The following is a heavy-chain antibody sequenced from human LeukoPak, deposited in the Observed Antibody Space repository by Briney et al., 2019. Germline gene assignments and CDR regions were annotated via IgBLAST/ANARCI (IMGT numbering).Heavy chain of an antibody. V-gene: IGHV3-43D*03. CDR1: GFTFNDYA. CDR3: AKDRYSSGPYYFDF. CDR2: ISWDGANT. D-gene: IGHD6-19*01. Sequence: GGSLRLSCAASGFTFNDYAMHWVRQAPGKGLEWVSLISWDGANTYYAGSMKGRFTISRDNTKNSLYLQMNSLRVEDTALYYCAKDRYSSGPYYFDFWGQGTVVTVSS. J-gene: IGHJ4*02.